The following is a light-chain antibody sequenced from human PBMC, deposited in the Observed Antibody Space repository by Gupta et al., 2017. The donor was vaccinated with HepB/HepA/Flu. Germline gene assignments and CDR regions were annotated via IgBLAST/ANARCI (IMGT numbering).Light chain of an antibody. CDR1: SGRIADNH. J-gene: IGLJ3*02. Sequence: FMLTQPHSVSESPGKTVTISCAGSSGRIADNHVVWYQQRPGSAPTTVIHKDNQRASGVPDRFSGSVDSSSNSASLTISGLRAEDEADYYCQSFDSIYWVFGGGTKLTVL. CDR3: QSFDSIYWV. CDR2: KDN. V-gene: IGLV6-57*02.